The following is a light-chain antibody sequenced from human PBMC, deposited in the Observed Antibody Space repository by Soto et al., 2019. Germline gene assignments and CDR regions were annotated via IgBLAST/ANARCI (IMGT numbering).Light chain of an antibody. J-gene: IGKJ1*01. Sequence: DIQMTQSPSTLSASIGDRVTITCRASQGIGSRLAWYQQKHGKAPNLLIYGASTLESGVPSRFSGSGSGTEFTLTIGSLQSDDVATYYCQHYSSYWTFGQGTKVDTK. CDR1: QGIGSR. CDR3: QHYSSYWT. V-gene: IGKV1-5*01. CDR2: GAS.